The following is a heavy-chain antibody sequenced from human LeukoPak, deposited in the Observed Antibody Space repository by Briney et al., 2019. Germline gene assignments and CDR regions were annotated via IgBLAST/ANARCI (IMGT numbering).Heavy chain of an antibody. J-gene: IGHJ2*01. D-gene: IGHD6-13*01. Sequence: GGSLRLSCAASGFTFSSYAMSWVRQAPGKGLEWVSYISVGGGAMFYADSVKGRFNTSRDDPKNSLYLQMNSLRDDDTAIYYCARKTDRPGAVGRDRYFDLWGRGTLITVSS. CDR3: ARKTDRPGAVGRDRYFDL. CDR1: GFTFSSYA. V-gene: IGHV3-48*02. CDR2: ISVGGGAM.